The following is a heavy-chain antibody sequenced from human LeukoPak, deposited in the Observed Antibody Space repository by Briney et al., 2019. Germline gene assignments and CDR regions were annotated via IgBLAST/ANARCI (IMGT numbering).Heavy chain of an antibody. Sequence: ASVKVSCKASGYTFTDYYMHWVRQAPGQGLEWMGWINPNSGGTDYAQKFQGRVTMTRDMSISTAYMELSRLRSDDTAVYYCARAQLDSSGYFLAIDYWGQGTLVTVSS. J-gene: IGHJ4*02. CDR3: ARAQLDSSGYFLAIDY. D-gene: IGHD3-22*01. V-gene: IGHV1-2*02. CDR2: INPNSGGT. CDR1: GYTFTDYY.